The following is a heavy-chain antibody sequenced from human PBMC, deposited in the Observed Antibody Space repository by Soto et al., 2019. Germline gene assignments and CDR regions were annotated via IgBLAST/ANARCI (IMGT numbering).Heavy chain of an antibody. Sequence: SETLSLTCTVSGGSISSYYWSWIRQPPGKGLEWIGYIYYSGSTNYNPSLKSRVTISVDTSKNQFSLKLSSVTAADTAVYYCARGGSNFDWLLPLDYWGQGTLVTVSS. V-gene: IGHV4-59*01. J-gene: IGHJ4*02. CDR3: ARGGSNFDWLLPLDY. CDR1: GGSISSYY. D-gene: IGHD3-9*01. CDR2: IYYSGST.